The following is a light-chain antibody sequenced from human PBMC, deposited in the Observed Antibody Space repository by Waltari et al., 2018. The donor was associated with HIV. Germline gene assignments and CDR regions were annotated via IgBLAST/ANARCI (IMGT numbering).Light chain of an antibody. J-gene: IGKJ3*01. CDR2: WAS. CDR3: QQYYSTPFT. Sequence: DIVMTQSPGSLAVSLGERATLNCTSGQSLLNSSNNKNYLAWYQQKPGQPPKLLIYWASTRESGVPDRFSGSGSGTEFTLTISSLQAEDVAVYYCQQYYSTPFTFGPGTKVDSK. V-gene: IGKV4-1*01. CDR1: QSLLNSSNNKNY.